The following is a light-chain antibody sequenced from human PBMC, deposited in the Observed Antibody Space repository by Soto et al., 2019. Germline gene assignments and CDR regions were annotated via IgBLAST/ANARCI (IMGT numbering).Light chain of an antibody. J-gene: IGLJ1*01. V-gene: IGLV3-1*01. Sequence: SYELTQPPSVSVSPGQTASITCSGPKLGDENVCWYQQRLGQSPVLVIYQNGRRPLGIPERFSGSNSGNTATLTIRGTQAIDEADYYCQAWDSGTAVFGTGTKLTVL. CDR1: KLGDEN. CDR3: QAWDSGTAV. CDR2: QNG.